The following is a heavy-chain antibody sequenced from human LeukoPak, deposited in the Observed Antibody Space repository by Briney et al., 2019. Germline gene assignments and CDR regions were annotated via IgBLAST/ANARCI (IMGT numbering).Heavy chain of an antibody. CDR3: ARRSGITMIVGARRYYFDY. D-gene: IGHD3-22*01. CDR1: GGSFSGYY. CDR2: INHSGST. V-gene: IGHV4-34*01. Sequence: SETLSLTCAVYGGSFSGYYWSWIRQPPGKGLEWIGEINHSGSTNYNPSLKSRVTISVDSSKNQFSLKLSSVTAADTAVYYCARRSGITMIVGARRYYFDYWGQGTLVTVSS. J-gene: IGHJ4*02.